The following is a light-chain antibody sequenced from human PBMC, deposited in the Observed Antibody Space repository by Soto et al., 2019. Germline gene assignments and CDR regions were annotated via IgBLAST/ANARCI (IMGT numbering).Light chain of an antibody. Sequence: EIVLTQSPGTLSLSPGERATLSCRASQSVSSSYLAWYQKKPGQAPRLLIYGASSRATGITDRFSGSGSGTDFTLTISRLEPEDFAVYYCQHYGSLVLTFGGGTKVEIK. J-gene: IGKJ4*02. CDR3: QHYGSLVLT. CDR2: GAS. CDR1: QSVSSSY. V-gene: IGKV3-20*01.